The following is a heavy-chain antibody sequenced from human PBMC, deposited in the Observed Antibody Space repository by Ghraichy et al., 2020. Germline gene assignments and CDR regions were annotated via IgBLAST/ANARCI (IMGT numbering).Heavy chain of an antibody. CDR2: IYYSGST. V-gene: IGHV4-59*01. CDR3: ARGRDGYNCDN. D-gene: IGHD5-24*01. J-gene: IGHJ4*02. Sequence: SETLSLTCTVSGGSIRSYYWTWIRQPPGKGLEWIGYIYYSGSTNYNPSLKSRLTISLDTSKNQFSLRLRSVTAADTAVYYCARGRDGYNCDNWGQGTLVTVSS. CDR1: GGSIRSYY.